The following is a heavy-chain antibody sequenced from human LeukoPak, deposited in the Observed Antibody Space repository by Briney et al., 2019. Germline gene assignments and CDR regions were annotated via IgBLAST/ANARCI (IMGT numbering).Heavy chain of an antibody. V-gene: IGHV4-39*01. CDR2: MYYSGST. D-gene: IGHD6-13*01. CDR1: GGSISSSSYY. J-gene: IGHJ3*02. Sequence: SETLSLTCTVSGGSISSSSYYWGWIRQPPGKGLEWIGSMYYSGSTYYNPSLKSRVTISVDTSKNQFSLKLSSVTAADTAVYYCARPSQQLGAFDIWGQGTMVTVSS. CDR3: ARPSQQLGAFDI.